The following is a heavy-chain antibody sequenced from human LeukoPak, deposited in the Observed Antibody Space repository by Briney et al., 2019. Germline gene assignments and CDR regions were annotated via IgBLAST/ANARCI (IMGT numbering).Heavy chain of an antibody. J-gene: IGHJ4*02. CDR1: GFNFNMFA. CDR3: AKEQRIRHCSEGVCMEGYYFDY. D-gene: IGHD2-8*01. Sequence: HPGGSLRLSCTGSGFNFNMFAMNWVRQAPGQGLEWVSGLSRGGGTTNYADSVKGRFTISRDKSKDMVFLQMNSLRPEDTAVYYCAKEQRIRHCSEGVCMEGYYFDYWGQGSLVTVPS. V-gene: IGHV3-23*01. CDR2: LSRGGGTT.